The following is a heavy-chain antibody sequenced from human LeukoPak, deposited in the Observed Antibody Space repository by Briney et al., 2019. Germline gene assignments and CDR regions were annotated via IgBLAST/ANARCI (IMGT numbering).Heavy chain of an antibody. CDR2: IIPIFGTA. CDR3: AERRGTFDY. D-gene: IGHD3-16*01. Sequence: GASVKVPCKASGGAFSSYAISWVRQAPGQGLEWMGGIIPIFGTANYAQKFQSKVTITADESTSTAYMELSSLRSEDTAVYYCAERRGTFDYWGQGTLVTVSS. V-gene: IGHV1-69*13. J-gene: IGHJ4*02. CDR1: GGAFSSYA.